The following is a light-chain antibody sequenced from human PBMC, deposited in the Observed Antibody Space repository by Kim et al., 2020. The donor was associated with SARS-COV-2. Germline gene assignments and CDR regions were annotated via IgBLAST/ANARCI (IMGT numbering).Light chain of an antibody. CDR2: GPS. CDR3: QQYDTSPLT. CDR1: QSLRGRY. V-gene: IGKV3-20*01. J-gene: IGKJ4*01. Sequence: SPGERATLSCRASQSLRGRYLAWYQQKPGQAPRLLIYGPSRRATGIPDRFSGSGSGTDFALTVSRLEPEDFAVYYCQQYDTSPLTFGGGTKVEIK.